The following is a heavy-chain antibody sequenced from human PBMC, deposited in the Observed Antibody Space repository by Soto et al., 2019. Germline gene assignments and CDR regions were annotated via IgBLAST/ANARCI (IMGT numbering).Heavy chain of an antibody. CDR2: IYYSGST. D-gene: IGHD3-10*02. V-gene: IGHV4-59*01. J-gene: IGHJ5*02. Sequence: SETLCRTCTVCVGSISRYYWSVVRQPPGKGLEWIGYIYYSGSTNYNPSLKSRVTISVDTSKNQFSLKLSSVTAADTAVYYCARTLFGWGIWFDPWGQGTLVTVS. CDR3: ARTLFGWGIWFDP. CDR1: VGSISRYY.